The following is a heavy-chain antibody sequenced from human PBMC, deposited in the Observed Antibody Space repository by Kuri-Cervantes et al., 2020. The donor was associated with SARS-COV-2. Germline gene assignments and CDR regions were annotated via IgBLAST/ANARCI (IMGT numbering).Heavy chain of an antibody. D-gene: IGHD3-3*01. J-gene: IGHJ6*02. Sequence: ASVKVSCKASGYTFTGYYMHWVRQAPGQGLEWMGWISAHNGNTNYAQKLQGGVTMTTDTSTSTAYMELRSLRSEDTAVYYCATGMRYDSDGWYYYGMDVWGQGTTVTVSS. CDR2: ISAHNGNT. V-gene: IGHV1-18*04. CDR1: GYTFTGYY. CDR3: ATGMRYDSDGWYYYGMDV.